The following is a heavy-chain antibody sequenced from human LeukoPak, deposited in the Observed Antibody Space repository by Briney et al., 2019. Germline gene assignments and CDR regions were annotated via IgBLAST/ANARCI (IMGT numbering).Heavy chain of an antibody. D-gene: IGHD1-20*01. CDR3: ARTVNWNPMADFDF. V-gene: IGHV1-2*02. CDR2: INPNSVGT. CDR1: GYTFTNYY. J-gene: IGHJ4*02. Sequence: GASVKVSCKASGYTFTNYYIHWVRQAPGQGLEWRGWINPNSVGTKYAQNLQGRVTMTRDTSISTASMELSRLRSDDTAVYYCARTVNWNPMADFDFWGQGTLVTVSS.